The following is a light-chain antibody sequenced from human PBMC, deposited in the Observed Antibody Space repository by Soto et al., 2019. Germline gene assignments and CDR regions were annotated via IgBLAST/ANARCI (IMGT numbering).Light chain of an antibody. V-gene: IGKV4-1*01. CDR1: NSVLYSSNNKNY. Sequence: DIVMTQSPASLPVSLGEVATINVKSSNSVLYSSNNKNYLAWYQQKTGQAPKXXIYWASTRESGVPDRFSGSGYGTDFNLTISSLQAEDVAVYYCQQYYTTPLTFGGGTKVDIK. CDR3: QQYYTTPLT. J-gene: IGKJ4*01. CDR2: WAS.